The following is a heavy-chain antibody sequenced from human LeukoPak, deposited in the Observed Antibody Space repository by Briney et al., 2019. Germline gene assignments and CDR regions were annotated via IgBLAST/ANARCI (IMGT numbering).Heavy chain of an antibody. CDR2: IYTSGST. CDR3: ASSYYDILTGYPDRISYYYMDV. V-gene: IGHV4-61*02. Sequence: SETLSLTCTVSGDSITSGRYYWTWIRQPAGKGLECIGRIYTSGSTNYNPSLKSRVTMSVDASKNQFSLKLSSVTAADTAVYYCASSYYDILTGYPDRISYYYMDVWGKGATVTISS. D-gene: IGHD3-9*01. CDR1: GDSITSGRYY. J-gene: IGHJ6*03.